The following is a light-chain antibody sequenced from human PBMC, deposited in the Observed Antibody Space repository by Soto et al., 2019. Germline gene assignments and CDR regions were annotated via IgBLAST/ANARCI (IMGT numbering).Light chain of an antibody. CDR2: GAS. CDR1: QSVDSN. CDR3: QQYDNWPLT. V-gene: IGKV3D-15*01. Sequence: EIVMTQSPATLAVSPSERATLSCRASQSVDSNLAWYQQKPSQAPRLLIFGASTRATGIPVRFSGSGSGTDFTLTISSLQSENFGIYFCQQYDNWPLTFGGGTKVDI. J-gene: IGKJ4*01.